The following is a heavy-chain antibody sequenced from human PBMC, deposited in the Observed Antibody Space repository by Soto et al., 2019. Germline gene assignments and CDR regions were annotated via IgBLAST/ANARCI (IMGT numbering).Heavy chain of an antibody. CDR2: MNPNSGNT. D-gene: IGHD3-16*01. Sequence: ASVKVSCKASGYTFTSYDINWVRQATGQGLEWMGWMNPNSGNTGYAQKFQGRVTMTRNTSISTAYMELSSLRSEDTAVYYCARWGRSLILSDYYYYMDVWGKGTTVTVSS. CDR3: ARWGRSLILSDYYYYMDV. CDR1: GYTFTSYD. V-gene: IGHV1-8*01. J-gene: IGHJ6*03.